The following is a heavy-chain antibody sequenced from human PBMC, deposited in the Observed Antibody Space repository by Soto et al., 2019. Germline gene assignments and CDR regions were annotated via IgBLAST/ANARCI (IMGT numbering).Heavy chain of an antibody. CDR1: GYDFNIYD. J-gene: IGHJ6*02. Sequence: QVHLVQSGAEVKKPWASVKVSCTASGYDFNIYDIHWVRQSTGQGLEWMGWMTPKRETPGYAPKFQGRFTMYRDTPGSAVYMEMSVLGSEHTAVYFFARAVHRFWSGEKYYYAMDVWGQGTTVTVCS. CDR2: MTPKRETP. CDR3: ARAVHRFWSGEKYYYAMDV. D-gene: IGHD3-3*01. V-gene: IGHV1-8*01.